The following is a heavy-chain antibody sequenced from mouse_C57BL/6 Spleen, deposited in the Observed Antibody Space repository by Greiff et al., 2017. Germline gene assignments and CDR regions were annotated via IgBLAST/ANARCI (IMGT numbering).Heavy chain of an antibody. D-gene: IGHD2-1*01. Sequence: QVQLQQSGAELAKPGASVKLSCKASGYTFTSYWMHWVKQRPGQGLEWIGYINPSSGYTKYNQKFKDKAPLTADKSSSTAYMQLSSLTYEDSAVYYCARGGNYVSAMDYWGQGTSVTVSS. CDR1: GYTFTSYW. CDR3: ARGGNYVSAMDY. J-gene: IGHJ4*01. CDR2: INPSSGYT. V-gene: IGHV1-7*01.